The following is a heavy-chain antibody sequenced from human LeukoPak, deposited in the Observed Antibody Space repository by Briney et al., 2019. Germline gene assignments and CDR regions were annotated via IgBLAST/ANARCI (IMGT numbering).Heavy chain of an antibody. CDR1: GGSISSHY. CDR2: IYYSGST. V-gene: IGHV4-59*11. CDR3: ARVRVGEGYCSSTSCYFRSWFDP. D-gene: IGHD2-2*01. Sequence: SETLSLTCTVSGGSISSHYWSWIRQPPGKGLEWIGYIYYSGSTNYNPSLKSRVTISVDTSKNQFSLKLSSVTAADMAVYYCARVRVGEGYCSSTSCYFRSWFDPWGQGTLVTVSS. J-gene: IGHJ5*02.